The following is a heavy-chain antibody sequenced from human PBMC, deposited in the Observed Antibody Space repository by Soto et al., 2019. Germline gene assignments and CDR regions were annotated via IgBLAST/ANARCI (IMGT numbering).Heavy chain of an antibody. J-gene: IGHJ4*02. Sequence: GGSLRLSCAASGFTFSSYAMSWVRQAPGKGLEWVSAISGSGGSTYHADSVKGRFTISRDNSKNTLYLQMNSLRAEDTAVYYCAKGGSSWYYFDYWGQGTLVTVSS. D-gene: IGHD6-13*01. CDR3: AKGGSSWYYFDY. CDR1: GFTFSSYA. V-gene: IGHV3-23*01. CDR2: ISGSGGST.